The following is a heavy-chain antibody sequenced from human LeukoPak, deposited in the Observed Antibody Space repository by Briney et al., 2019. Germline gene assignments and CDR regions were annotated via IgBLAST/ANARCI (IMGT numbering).Heavy chain of an antibody. CDR3: ARDGDYYDSSGYSYFDY. CDR1: GFTFSSYA. V-gene: IGHV3-30-3*01. CDR2: ISYDGSNK. J-gene: IGHJ4*02. D-gene: IGHD3-22*01. Sequence: GGSLRLSCAASGFTFSSYAMHWVRQAPGKGLEWVAVISYDGSNKYYADSVKGRFTISRDNSKNTLYLQMNSLRAEDTAVYYCARDGDYYDSSGYSYFDYWGQGTLVTVSS.